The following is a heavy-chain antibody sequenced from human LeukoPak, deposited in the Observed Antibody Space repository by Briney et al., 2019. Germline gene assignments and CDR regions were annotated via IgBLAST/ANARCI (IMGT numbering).Heavy chain of an antibody. V-gene: IGHV4-59*01. Sequence: ASETLSLTCTVSGGSISSYYWSWIRQPPGKGLEWIGYIYYSGSTNYNPSLKSRVTISVDTSKNQFSLKLSSVTAADTAVYYCAREFGPYGSGMFYSWFDPWGPGTLVTVSS. D-gene: IGHD3-10*01. CDR3: AREFGPYGSGMFYSWFDP. J-gene: IGHJ5*02. CDR2: IYYSGST. CDR1: GGSISSYY.